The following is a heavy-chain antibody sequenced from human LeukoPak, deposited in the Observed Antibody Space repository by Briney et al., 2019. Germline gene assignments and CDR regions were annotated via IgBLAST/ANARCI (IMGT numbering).Heavy chain of an antibody. V-gene: IGHV3-11*04. CDR3: ARPELPLYSSSSGSWFDP. CDR1: GFTFSDYY. Sequence: GSLRLSCAASGFTFSDYYMSWIRQAPGKGLEWVSYISSSGSTIYYADSVKGRFTIPRDNAKNSPYLLMNSLRAEDTAVYYCARPELPLYSSSSGSWFDPWGQGTLVTVSS. J-gene: IGHJ5*02. D-gene: IGHD6-6*01. CDR2: ISSSGSTI.